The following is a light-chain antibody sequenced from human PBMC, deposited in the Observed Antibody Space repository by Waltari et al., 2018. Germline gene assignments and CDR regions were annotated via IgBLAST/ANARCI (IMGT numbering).Light chain of an antibody. V-gene: IGLV2-14*03. CDR3: SSYTSSRV. CDR1: SSDVGGYNY. CDR2: DVS. J-gene: IGLJ2*01. Sequence: QSALTQPASVSGSPGQSITISCTGTSSDVGGYNYVSWYQHPPGKAPKLMLYDVSKRPSGVSNRFSGSKSGNTASLTISGLQAEDEADYYCSSYTSSRVFGGGTKLTVL.